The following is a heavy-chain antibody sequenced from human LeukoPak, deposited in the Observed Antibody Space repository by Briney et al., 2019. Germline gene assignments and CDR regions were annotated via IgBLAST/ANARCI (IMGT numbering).Heavy chain of an antibody. D-gene: IGHD5-24*01. V-gene: IGHV4-59*01. CDR2: IYYSGST. CDR1: GGPISSYY. J-gene: IGHJ4*02. Sequence: SETLSLTCTVPGGPISSYYWTWIRQPPGKGLEWIGYIYYSGSTSYNPSLMSRVTFSVHTSRSHFSLRLTSVTAADTAVYYCARVSSGSRRDGYNVVDYWGQGTLVTVSS. CDR3: ARVSSGSRRDGYNVVDY.